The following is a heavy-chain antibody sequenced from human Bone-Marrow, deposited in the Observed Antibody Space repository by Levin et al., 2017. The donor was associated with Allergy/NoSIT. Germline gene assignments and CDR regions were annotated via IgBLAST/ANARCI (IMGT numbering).Heavy chain of an antibody. CDR3: ARDSGGSGYPDY. D-gene: IGHD3-22*01. CDR2: IYSSGRT. Sequence: ESLKISCTVSGGSISSFYWSWIRQPAGKGLEWIGRIYSSGRTDYQSSLQSRVTMSLDTSKNQVSLKLASVTAADTALYYCARDSGGSGYPDYWGQGTLVTVSS. CDR1: GGSISSFY. J-gene: IGHJ4*02. V-gene: IGHV4-4*07.